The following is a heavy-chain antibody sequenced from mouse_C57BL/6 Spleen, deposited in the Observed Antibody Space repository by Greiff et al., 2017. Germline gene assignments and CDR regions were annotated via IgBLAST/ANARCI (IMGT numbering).Heavy chain of an antibody. V-gene: IGHV2-4*01. CDR1: GFSLTSYG. J-gene: IGHJ3*01. CDR2: IGSGGST. Sequence: QVQLKESGPGLVQPSQSLSITCTVSGFSLTSYGVHWVRQPPGKGLEWLGVIGSGGSTDYNAAFISRLSISKDNSTSQVFFKMNSLQADDTAIYYCATSHSSGYVTWFAYWGQGTLVTVSA. CDR3: ATSHSSGYVTWFAY. D-gene: IGHD3-2*02.